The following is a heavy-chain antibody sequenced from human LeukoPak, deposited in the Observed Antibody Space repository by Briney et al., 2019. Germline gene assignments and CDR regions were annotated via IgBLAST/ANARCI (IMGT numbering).Heavy chain of an antibody. CDR3: ARGHFLNYYYYYMDV. CDR1: GYTFTSYD. D-gene: IGHD3-3*02. CDR2: MNPNSGNT. V-gene: IGHV1-8*03. Sequence: ASVKVSCKASGYTFTSYDINWVRQATGQGLEWMGWMNPNSGNTGYAQKFQGRVTITRNTSISTAYMELSSLRSEDTAVYYCARGHFLNYYYYYMDVWGKGTTVTVSS. J-gene: IGHJ6*03.